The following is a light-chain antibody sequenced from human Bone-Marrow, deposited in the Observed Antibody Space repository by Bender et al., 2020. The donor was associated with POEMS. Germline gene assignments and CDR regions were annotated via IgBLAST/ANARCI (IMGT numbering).Light chain of an antibody. CDR3: QSYDNSLGGWV. J-gene: IGLJ3*02. CDR1: MLAKRY. Sequence: SDELTQPPSISVSPGQTATITCSADMLAKRYAYWYKQRPGQAPVLVIYKDNERPSGIPDRFSGSKSGTSASLAITGLQAEDEGDYYCQSYDNSLGGWVFGGGTKLTVL. V-gene: IGLV3-25*02. CDR2: KDN.